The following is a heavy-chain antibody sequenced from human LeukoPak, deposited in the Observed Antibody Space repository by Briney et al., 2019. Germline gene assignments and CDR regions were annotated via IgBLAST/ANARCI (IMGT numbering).Heavy chain of an antibody. CDR1: GGSISSYY. Sequence: PSETLSLTCTVSGGSISSYYWSWIRQPPGKGLEWIGYIYYSGSTNYNPSLKSRVTISVDTSKNQFSLKLSSVTAADTAVYYCARFVKGYCSGGSCYTNYYYGMDVWGQGTTVTVSS. D-gene: IGHD2-15*01. V-gene: IGHV4-59*01. CDR3: ARFVKGYCSGGSCYTNYYYGMDV. J-gene: IGHJ6*02. CDR2: IYYSGST.